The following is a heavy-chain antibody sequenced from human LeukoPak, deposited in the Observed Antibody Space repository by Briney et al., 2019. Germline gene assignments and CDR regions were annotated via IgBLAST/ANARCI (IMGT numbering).Heavy chain of an antibody. CDR1: GYTFTGYY. CDR3: ARGPNYGDYADAFDI. CDR2: INPNSGGT. Sequence: ASVKVSCKASGYTFTGYYMHWVRQAPGQGLEWMGWINPNSGGTNYAQKFQGRVTMTRDTSISTAYMELSRLRSDDTAVYYCARGPNYGDYADAFDIWGQGTMVTVSS. J-gene: IGHJ3*02. D-gene: IGHD4-17*01. V-gene: IGHV1-2*02.